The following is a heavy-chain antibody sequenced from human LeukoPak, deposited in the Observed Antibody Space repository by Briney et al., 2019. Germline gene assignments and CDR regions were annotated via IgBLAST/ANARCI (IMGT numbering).Heavy chain of an antibody. Sequence: PGGSLSLSCAASGFTFSSYGMHWVRQAPGKGLEWVAVIWYDGSNKYYADSVKGRFTISRDNSKSTLYLQMNSLRAEDTAVYYCAREITHPIAALDYYYYGMDVWGQGTTVTVSS. CDR3: AREITHPIAALDYYYYGMDV. D-gene: IGHD6-6*01. CDR1: GFTFSSYG. CDR2: IWYDGSNK. V-gene: IGHV3-33*01. J-gene: IGHJ6*02.